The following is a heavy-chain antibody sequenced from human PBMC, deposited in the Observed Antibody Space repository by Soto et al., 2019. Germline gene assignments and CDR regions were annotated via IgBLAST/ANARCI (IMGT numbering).Heavy chain of an antibody. CDR2: IYHSGST. CDR3: ARAPVNWFDP. J-gene: IGHJ5*02. D-gene: IGHD4-17*01. V-gene: IGHV4-38-2*01. CDR1: CYSISSGYY. Sequence: PSETLSLTCAVSCYSISSGYYWGWIRQPPGKGLEWIGSIYHSGSTYYNPSLKSRVTISVDTSKNQFSLKLSSVTAADTAVYYCARAPVNWFDPWGQGTLVTVSS.